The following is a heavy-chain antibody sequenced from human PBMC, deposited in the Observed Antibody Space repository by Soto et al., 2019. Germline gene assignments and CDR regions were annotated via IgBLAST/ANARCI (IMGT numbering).Heavy chain of an antibody. CDR2: ISSTSSYI. CDR1: GFTFSTYT. J-gene: IGHJ4*02. Sequence: EVQLVESGGGLVKPGGSLRLSCAASGFTFSTYTMHWVRQAPGKGLEWVSSISSTSSYIYYADSVKGRFTISRDNAKNSLYLQMNRLGAEDTAVYYCAREGSRDYWGKGTLVTVSS. V-gene: IGHV3-21*01. CDR3: AREGSRDY.